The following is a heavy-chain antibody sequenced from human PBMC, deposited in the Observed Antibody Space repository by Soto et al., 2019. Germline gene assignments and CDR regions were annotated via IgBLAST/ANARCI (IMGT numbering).Heavy chain of an antibody. CDR3: ARGRSVSIHDDFEY. J-gene: IGHJ4*02. D-gene: IGHD6-6*01. Sequence: QVQLVESGGGVVQPGRSPRLSCAASGFTLSSYSMHWVRQAPGKGLDWVAAMSYDGSSKYFADSVKGRFTISRDNSKNTLSLQMNSLGAEDSAVYYCARGRSVSIHDDFEYWGQGTLVTVSS. V-gene: IGHV3-30-3*01. CDR2: MSYDGSSK. CDR1: GFTLSSYS.